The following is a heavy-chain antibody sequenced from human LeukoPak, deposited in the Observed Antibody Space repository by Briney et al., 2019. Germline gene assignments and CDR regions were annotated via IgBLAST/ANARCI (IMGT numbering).Heavy chain of an antibody. CDR3: ARLESYFDF. J-gene: IGHJ4*02. CDR1: GGSLTSYY. V-gene: IGHV4-59*08. CDR2: IYYSGSV. D-gene: IGHD5-24*01. Sequence: SETLSLTCTVSGGSLTSYYWSWIRQPPGKGLQWIGYIYYSGSVNYNPSLKSRVTMSVDTSKNQFSLNLSSVTAADTAVYYCARLESYFDFWGQGTQVTVSS.